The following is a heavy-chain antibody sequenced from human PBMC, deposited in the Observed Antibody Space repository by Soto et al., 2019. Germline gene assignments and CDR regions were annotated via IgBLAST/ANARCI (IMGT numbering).Heavy chain of an antibody. V-gene: IGHV1-18*01. CDR2: ISAYNGNK. Sequence: QVQLAQSGPEVKKPGATVRVSCKASGYTFSSYGISWVRQAPGQGLEWMGWISAYNGNKNYAQKLQGRVTMTTDTSTSTADMDLRSLRSDDTAVYYCARDGPPLDYWGQGTLVTVSS. CDR1: GYTFSSYG. CDR3: ARDGPPLDY. J-gene: IGHJ4*02.